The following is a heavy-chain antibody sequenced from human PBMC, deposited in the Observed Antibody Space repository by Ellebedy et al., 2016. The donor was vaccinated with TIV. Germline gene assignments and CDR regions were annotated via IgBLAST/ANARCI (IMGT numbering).Heavy chain of an antibody. Sequence: PGGSLRLSCVASGFSFRNYWMGWVRQAPGKGLEWVANIYQDGSEKYYVDSVEGRFTISRDNAKNSLYLEMKSLRAEDTAVYYCARRGSYGDYAVQVNNWFDRWGQGTLVTV. CDR1: GFSFRNYW. CDR3: ARRGSYGDYAVQVNNWFDR. CDR2: IYQDGSEK. J-gene: IGHJ5*02. D-gene: IGHD4-17*01. V-gene: IGHV3-7*01.